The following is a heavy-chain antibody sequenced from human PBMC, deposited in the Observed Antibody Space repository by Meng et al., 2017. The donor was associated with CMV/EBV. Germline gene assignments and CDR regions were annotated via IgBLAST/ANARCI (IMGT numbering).Heavy chain of an antibody. CDR1: GFTFSSYG. D-gene: IGHD2-15*01. Sequence: ASGFTFSSYGMHGVRQAPGKGLEWVAFIRYDGSNKYYADSVKGRFTISRDNSKNTLYLQMNSLRAEDTAVYYCAKGSAATSYYFDYWGQGTLVTVSS. J-gene: IGHJ4*02. CDR3: AKGSAATSYYFDY. CDR2: IRYDGSNK. V-gene: IGHV3-30*02.